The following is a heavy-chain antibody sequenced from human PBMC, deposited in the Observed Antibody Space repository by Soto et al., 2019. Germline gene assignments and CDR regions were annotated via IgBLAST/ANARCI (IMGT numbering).Heavy chain of an antibody. Sequence: QVQLVESGGGVVQPGRSLRLSCAASGFTFSSYAMHWVRQAPGKGLERVAVISYDGSNKYYADSVKGRFTISRDNSKNTLYLQMNSLRAEDTAVYYCARDEGPYYFDYWGQGTLVTVSS. CDR2: ISYDGSNK. CDR3: ARDEGPYYFDY. V-gene: IGHV3-30-3*01. CDR1: GFTFSSYA. J-gene: IGHJ4*02.